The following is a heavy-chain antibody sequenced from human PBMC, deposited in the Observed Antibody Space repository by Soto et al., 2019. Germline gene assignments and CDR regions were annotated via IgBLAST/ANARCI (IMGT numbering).Heavy chain of an antibody. CDR1: GFTFHEYA. CDR2: ISSDGDTI. J-gene: IGHJ6*02. D-gene: IGHD5-12*01. CDR3: TKGGYDLIYYFGMDV. V-gene: IGHV3-9*01. Sequence: EVQLIESGGGWVQPGTSLRVYCAASGFTFHEYAMHWARQAPGKGPEWVSGISSDGDTIAYADSVQGRFTVFRDNAKNSLYLQMNSLRAEDTAVYYCTKGGYDLIYYFGMDVWGQGTTVTVSS.